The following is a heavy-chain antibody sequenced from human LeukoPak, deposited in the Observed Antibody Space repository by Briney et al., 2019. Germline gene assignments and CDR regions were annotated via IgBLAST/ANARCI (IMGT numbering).Heavy chain of an antibody. D-gene: IGHD2-15*01. CDR1: GYTFTSCD. V-gene: IGHV1-8*01. Sequence: SVKVSCKASGYTFTSCDINWVRQATGQGLEWMGWMNPNSGNTGYAQKFQGRVTMTRNTSISTAYMELSSLRSEDTAVYYCARAPSRYCSGGSCYSALVYFDYWGQGTLVTVSS. CDR3: ARAPSRYCSGGSCYSALVYFDY. J-gene: IGHJ4*02. CDR2: MNPNSGNT.